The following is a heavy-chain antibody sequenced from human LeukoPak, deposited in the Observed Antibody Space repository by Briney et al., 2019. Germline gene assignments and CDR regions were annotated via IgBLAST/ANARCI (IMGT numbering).Heavy chain of an antibody. CDR2: INPNSGGT. CDR3: ATRTSSVVEDY. V-gene: IGHV1-2*02. Sequence: ASLKVSCKASGYTFTGYYMHWVRQAPGQGLEWLGWINPNSGGTNYAQNFQGRVTMTRDTSISTAYMELSSLISDDTSVYDCATRTSSVVEDYWGQGTLVTVSS. CDR1: GYTFTGYY. D-gene: IGHD6-19*01. J-gene: IGHJ4*02.